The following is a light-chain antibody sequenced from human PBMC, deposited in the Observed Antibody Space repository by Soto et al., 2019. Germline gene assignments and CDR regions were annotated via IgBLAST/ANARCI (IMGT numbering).Light chain of an antibody. Sequence: QSALTQPASVSGSRGQSITISCTGTSSNIGSYNFVSWYRQYPGKAPELIIYEVSQRPSTFFNRFSGSKSGNTASLTVSGLQSDDEADYYCCSYAGNNTLVFGGGTTLTVL. J-gene: IGLJ3*02. V-gene: IGLV2-23*02. CDR2: EVS. CDR1: SSNIGSYNF. CDR3: CSYAGNNTLV.